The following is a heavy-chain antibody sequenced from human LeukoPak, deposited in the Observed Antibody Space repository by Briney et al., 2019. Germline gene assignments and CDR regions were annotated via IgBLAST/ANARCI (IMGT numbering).Heavy chain of an antibody. CDR3: AGATYSSSWYFAFDI. D-gene: IGHD6-13*01. Sequence: GASVKVSCKASGGTFSSYAISWVRQAPGQGLEWMGRIIPILGIANYAQKFQGRVTITADKSTSTAYMELSSLRSEDTAVYYCAGATYSSSWYFAFDIWAKGQWSPSLQ. J-gene: IGHJ3*02. CDR2: IIPILGIA. V-gene: IGHV1-69*04. CDR1: GGTFSSYA.